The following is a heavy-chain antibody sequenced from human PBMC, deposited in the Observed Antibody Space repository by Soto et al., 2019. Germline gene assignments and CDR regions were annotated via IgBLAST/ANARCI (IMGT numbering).Heavy chain of an antibody. CDR2: INHSGST. J-gene: IGHJ5*02. V-gene: IGHV4-34*01. CDR1: GGSFSGYY. D-gene: IGHD3-10*01. Sequence: SETLSLTCAVYGGSFSGYYWSWIRQPPGKGLEWIGEINHSGSTNYNPSLKSRVTISVDTSKNQFSLKLSSVTAADTAVYYCARSWESDYKTGLKFDPWGQGTLVTVSS. CDR3: ARSWESDYKTGLKFDP.